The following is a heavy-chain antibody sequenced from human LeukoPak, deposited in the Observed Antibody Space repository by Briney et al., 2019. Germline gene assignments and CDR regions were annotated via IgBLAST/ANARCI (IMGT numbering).Heavy chain of an antibody. D-gene: IGHD3-22*01. V-gene: IGHV3-23*01. CDR3: AKDGHYYDSSGYYPLFFDY. CDR1: GFTFSSYG. Sequence: GGSLRLSCAASGFTFSSYGMSWVRQAPGKGLEWVSAISGSGGSTYYADSVKGRFTISRGNSKSTLYLQMNSLRAEDTAVYYCAKDGHYYDSSGYYPLFFDYWGQGTLVTVSS. J-gene: IGHJ4*02. CDR2: ISGSGGST.